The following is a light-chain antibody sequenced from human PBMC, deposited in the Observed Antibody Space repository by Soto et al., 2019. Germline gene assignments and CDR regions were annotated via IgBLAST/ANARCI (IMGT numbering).Light chain of an antibody. CDR2: DAS. CDR1: QSVSSN. Sequence: EIVMTQSPATLSVSPGERATLSCRASQSVSSNLAWYQQKPGQAPRLLISDASTRATGIPARFSGSGSGTEFTLTISSLQSEDFATYYCQQYNSYSGTFGQGTKVEIK. V-gene: IGKV3-15*01. J-gene: IGKJ1*01. CDR3: QQYNSYSGT.